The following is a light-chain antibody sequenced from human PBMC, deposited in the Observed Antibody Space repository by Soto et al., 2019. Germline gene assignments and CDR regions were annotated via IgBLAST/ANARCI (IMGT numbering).Light chain of an antibody. CDR2: DVS. Sequence: QSALTQPASVSGSPGQSITISCTGTSSDVGGYNYVSWYQQHPGKAPKLMTYDVSNRPSGVSNRFSGSKSGNTASLTISGLQAEDEADYYCSSYTSSSTPYVFGTGTKVTGL. V-gene: IGLV2-14*01. CDR3: SSYTSSSTPYV. J-gene: IGLJ1*01. CDR1: SSDVGGYNY.